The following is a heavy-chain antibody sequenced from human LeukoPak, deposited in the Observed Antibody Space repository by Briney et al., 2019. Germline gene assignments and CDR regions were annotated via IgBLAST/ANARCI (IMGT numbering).Heavy chain of an antibody. Sequence: GGSLRLSCAASGFTFRSYDMHWVRQATGKGLEWVSGIGTAGEIYYPGSVKGRFTISRENAKNSLYLQMNSLRAGDTAVYYCARAAYSSAWYSRYFDLWGRGALVTVSS. J-gene: IGHJ2*01. V-gene: IGHV3-13*01. CDR3: ARAAYSSAWYSRYFDL. CDR2: IGTAGEI. D-gene: IGHD6-13*01. CDR1: GFTFRSYD.